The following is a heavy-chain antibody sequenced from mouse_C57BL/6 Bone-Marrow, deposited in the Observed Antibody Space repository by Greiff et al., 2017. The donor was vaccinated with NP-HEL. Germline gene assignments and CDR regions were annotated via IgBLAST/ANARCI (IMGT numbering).Heavy chain of an antibody. D-gene: IGHD4-1*01. J-gene: IGHJ4*01. CDR2: INPSNGGT. V-gene: IGHV1-53*01. CDR1: GYTFTSYW. Sequence: VQLQQSGTELVKPGASVKLSCKASGYTFTSYWMHWVKQRPGQGLEWIGNINPSNGGTNYNEKFKSKATLTVDKSSSTAYMQLSSLTSEDSAVYYCARSGTLNYYAMDYWGQGTSVTVSS. CDR3: ARSGTLNYYAMDY.